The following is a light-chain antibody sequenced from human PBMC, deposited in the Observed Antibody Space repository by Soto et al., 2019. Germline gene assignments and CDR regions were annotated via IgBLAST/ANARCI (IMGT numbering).Light chain of an antibody. J-gene: IGLJ1*01. V-gene: IGLV1-44*01. CDR1: SSNIGSNS. CDR3: AAWDDSLNGFV. CDR2: ADN. Sequence: QSVLTQPPSASGTPGQRVSISCSGSSSNIGSNSVQWHQQLPGTAPNLLIYADNQRPSGVPDRFSGSKSGTSASLASTGLQSGDEADYYCAAWDDSLNGFVFGTGTKLTVL.